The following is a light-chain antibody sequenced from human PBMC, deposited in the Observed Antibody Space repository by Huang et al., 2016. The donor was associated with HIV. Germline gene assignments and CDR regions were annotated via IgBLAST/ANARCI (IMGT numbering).Light chain of an antibody. CDR1: QSVSRN. CDR3: QQYEDWPRT. CDR2: GAS. J-gene: IGKJ1*01. Sequence: EIVMTQSPATLSLSPGERATLSCRPIQSVSRNLAWYQHKPGQAPRLLIYGASTRATGDPARFGGSGSGTEFTRTISSLQSDDFGVYYCQQYEDWPRTFGQGTKVEIK. V-gene: IGKV3-15*01.